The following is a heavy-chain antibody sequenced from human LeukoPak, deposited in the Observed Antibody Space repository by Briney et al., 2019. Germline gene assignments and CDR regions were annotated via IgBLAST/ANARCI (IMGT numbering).Heavy chain of an antibody. Sequence: GASVKVSCKVSGYTLTELSMHWVRQAPGKGLEWMGGFDPEDGETIYAQKFQGRVTMTEDTSTDTAYMELSSLRSEDTAVYYCATYYYDSTDPKTIDYWGQGTLVTVSS. J-gene: IGHJ4*02. CDR1: GYTLTELS. CDR3: ATYYYDSTDPKTIDY. CDR2: FDPEDGET. D-gene: IGHD3-22*01. V-gene: IGHV1-24*01.